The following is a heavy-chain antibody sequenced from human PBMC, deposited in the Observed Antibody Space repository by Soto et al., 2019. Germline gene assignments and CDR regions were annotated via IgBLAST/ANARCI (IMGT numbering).Heavy chain of an antibody. CDR1: GFTFSNYA. Sequence: QVQLVESGGGVVQPGRSLTLSCATSGFTFSNYALHWVRQAPGKGLEWVAVMSNEDNKKFYAASVKGRFTISRDTSKSTVYLQMNSLRPEDTAVYYCARGLGYFGVYWGQGTLVTVSS. CDR2: MSNEDNKK. J-gene: IGHJ4*02. V-gene: IGHV3-30-3*01. CDR3: ARGLGYFGVY. D-gene: IGHD3-10*01.